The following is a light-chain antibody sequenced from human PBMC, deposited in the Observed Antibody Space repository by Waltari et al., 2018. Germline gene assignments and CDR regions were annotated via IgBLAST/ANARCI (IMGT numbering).Light chain of an antibody. CDR2: WAF. CDR3: QQYYTTPYT. J-gene: IGKJ2*01. CDR1: QPILHTANNEIS. V-gene: IGKV4-1*01. Sequence: DVVMTQSPDSLTVSLGERATINCTSSQPILHTANNEISLTWSQQEPGQPPRLLIYWAFSRASGVPDRFSGSGSGTDFTLTISSLQAEDVAVYYCQQYYTTPYTFGQGTKLEIK.